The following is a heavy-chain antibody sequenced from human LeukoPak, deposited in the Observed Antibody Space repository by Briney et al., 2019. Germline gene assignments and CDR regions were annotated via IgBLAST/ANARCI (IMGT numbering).Heavy chain of an antibody. CDR3: ARDRYSYGYVTCVDY. CDR1: GFTFSSYA. V-gene: IGHV3-30-3*01. D-gene: IGHD5-18*01. Sequence: PGGSLRLSCAASGFTFSSYAMHWVRQAPGKGLEWVAVISYDGSNKYYADSVKGRFTISRDNSKNTLYLQMNSLRAEDTAVYYCARDRYSYGYVTCVDYWGQGTLVTVSS. J-gene: IGHJ4*02. CDR2: ISYDGSNK.